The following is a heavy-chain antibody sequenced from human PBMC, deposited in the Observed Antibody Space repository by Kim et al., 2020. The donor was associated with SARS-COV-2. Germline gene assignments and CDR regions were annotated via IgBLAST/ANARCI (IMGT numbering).Heavy chain of an antibody. J-gene: IGHJ4*02. D-gene: IGHD1-7*01. CDR3: ARDLAYNWNYAHFDY. V-gene: IGHV1-18*01. Sequence: QKLQGRVTMTTDTSTSTAYMELRSLRSDDTAVYYCARDLAYNWNYAHFDYWGQGTLVTVSS.